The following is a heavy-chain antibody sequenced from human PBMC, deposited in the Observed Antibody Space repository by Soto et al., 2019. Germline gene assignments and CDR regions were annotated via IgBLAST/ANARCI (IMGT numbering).Heavy chain of an antibody. V-gene: IGHV1-8*01. CDR1: GYSFTSYD. J-gene: IGHJ3*02. Sequence: QVQLVQSGAEVKKPGASVKVSCKASGYSFTSYDIHWVRQATGQGLEWVGRMNPNSGDTDYAQKFQGRVTMTRNTSIRTAYMDLSGLRSEDTAVYFCARVPFLATSGSEIWGQGTTVTVSS. CDR2: MNPNSGDT. CDR3: ARVPFLATSGSEI. D-gene: IGHD3-22*01.